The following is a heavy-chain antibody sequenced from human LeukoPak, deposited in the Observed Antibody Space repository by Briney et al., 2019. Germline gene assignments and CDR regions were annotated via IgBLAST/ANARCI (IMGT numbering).Heavy chain of an antibody. CDR3: ATVGSSSSPFDY. D-gene: IGHD6-6*01. J-gene: IGHJ4*02. CDR2: ISSSSSYI. CDR1: GFTFSSYR. Sequence: PGGSLRLSCAASGFTFSSYRMNWVRQAPGKGLEWVASISSSSSYIYYADSVKGRFTISRDNAKNPLYLQMNSLRAEDTAVYYCATVGSSSSPFDYWGQGTLVTVSS. V-gene: IGHV3-21*01.